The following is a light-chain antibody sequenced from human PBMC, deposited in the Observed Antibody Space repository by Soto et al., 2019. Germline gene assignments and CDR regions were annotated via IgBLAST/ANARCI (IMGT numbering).Light chain of an antibody. CDR2: RNN. V-gene: IGLV1-44*01. CDR1: SSNIGSNT. Sequence: QAVVTQPPSASGTPGQRVTISCSGSSSNIGSNTVNWYQQLPGTAPKLLIYRNNQRPSGVPDRFSGSKSGTSASVAISGLQSGDEADYYCAAWDDSLNGLVFGGGTKLTVL. J-gene: IGLJ2*01. CDR3: AAWDDSLNGLV.